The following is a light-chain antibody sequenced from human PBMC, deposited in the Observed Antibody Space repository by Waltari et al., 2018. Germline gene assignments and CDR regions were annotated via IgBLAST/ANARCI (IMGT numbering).Light chain of an antibody. Sequence: QSVLTQPPSASGTPGQRVTITCSGTISNIGSNTVNWYQQPPGTAPKLLIYSNNQRPSGVPERFSGSKYGTSASLAISGLQTADEADYYCSAWDASLNGYVVFGGGTKLTVL. CDR3: SAWDASLNGYVV. CDR1: ISNIGSNT. V-gene: IGLV1-44*01. J-gene: IGLJ2*01. CDR2: SNN.